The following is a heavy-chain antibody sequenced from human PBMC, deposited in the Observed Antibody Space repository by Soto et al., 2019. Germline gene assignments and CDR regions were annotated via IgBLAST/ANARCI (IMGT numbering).Heavy chain of an antibody. V-gene: IGHV4-39*01. CDR2: IYYSGST. Sequence: SETLSLTCTVSGGSISSSSYYWGWIRQPPGKGLEWTGSIYYSGSTYYNPSLKSRVTISVDTSKNQFSLKLSSVAAADTAVYYCARGEEATLDYWGQGTLVTVSS. CDR1: GGSISSSSYY. J-gene: IGHJ4*02. CDR3: ARGEEATLDY. D-gene: IGHD3-16*01.